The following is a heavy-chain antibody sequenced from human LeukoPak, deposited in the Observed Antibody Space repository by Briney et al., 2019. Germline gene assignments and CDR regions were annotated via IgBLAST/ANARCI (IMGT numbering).Heavy chain of an antibody. CDR2: ILYNGRT. J-gene: IGHJ4*02. D-gene: IGHD1-26*01. Sequence: PSETLSLTCTVSGDSISSSRFYWAWIRQPPGKGLEWIGSILYNGRTFYNPSLKSRVTISVDTSKNQFSLRLGSVTASDTAVYYCARRDVGATIDYWGQGTLVTVSS. V-gene: IGHV4-39*01. CDR3: ARRDVGATIDY. CDR1: GDSISSSRFY.